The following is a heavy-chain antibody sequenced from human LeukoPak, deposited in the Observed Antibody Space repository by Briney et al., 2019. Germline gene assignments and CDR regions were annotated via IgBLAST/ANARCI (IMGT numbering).Heavy chain of an antibody. D-gene: IGHD3-16*01. CDR3: AKVFRGAIAAISNNWLDP. CDR2: ISGSGDDT. Sequence: GGSLRLSCAASGFIFNSYDMTWVRQAPGKGLEWVSAISGSGDDTYYADSVKGRFTVSRDNSNNTLYLQTSSLRAEDTAVYYCAKVFRGAIAAISNNWLDPWGQGTSVTVSS. V-gene: IGHV3-23*01. CDR1: GFIFNSYD. J-gene: IGHJ5*02.